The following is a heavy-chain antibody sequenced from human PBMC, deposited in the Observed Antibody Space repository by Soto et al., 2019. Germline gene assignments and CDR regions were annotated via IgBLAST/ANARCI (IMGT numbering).Heavy chain of an antibody. D-gene: IGHD6-19*01. J-gene: IGHJ2*01. CDR1: GDSISSSGYY. V-gene: IGHV4-31*03. CDR2: IYYSGST. Sequence: PSETLCLTCTVSGDSISSSGYYWSWIRQHPGKGLEWIGFIYYSGSTYYNPSLKSRITISLDTSKNQFSLNLTSVTAADTAVYYCARETYSSGSWYFDLWGRGTLVTVSS. CDR3: ARETYSSGSWYFDL.